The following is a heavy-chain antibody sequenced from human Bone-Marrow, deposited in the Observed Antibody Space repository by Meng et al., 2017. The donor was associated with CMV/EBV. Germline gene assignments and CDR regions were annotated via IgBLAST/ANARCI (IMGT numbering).Heavy chain of an antibody. V-gene: IGHV1-69*05. Sequence: SGGTVSSYAISWVRQAPGQGLEWMGGIIPIFGTANYAQKFQGRVTITTDESTSTAYMELSSLRSEDTAVYYCARSSSQNSGWTLFDYWGQGTLVTVSS. D-gene: IGHD6-19*01. CDR3: ARSSSQNSGWTLFDY. CDR2: IIPIFGTA. J-gene: IGHJ4*02. CDR1: GGTVSSYA.